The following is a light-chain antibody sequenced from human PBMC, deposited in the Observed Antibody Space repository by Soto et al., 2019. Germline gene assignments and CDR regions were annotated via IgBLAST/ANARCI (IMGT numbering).Light chain of an antibody. CDR2: DTD. V-gene: IGLV1-51*01. J-gene: IGLJ1*01. CDR1: SSNIGNNY. CDR3: GTWDDTLGAGV. Sequence: SVLTQPASVSAAPGQKVIISCSGRSSNIGNNYVCWYQQLPETAPKLLIYDTDLRPSGIPDRFSGSRSGTSATLAISGLQTGDEADYYCGTWDDTLGAGVFGTGTKVTVL.